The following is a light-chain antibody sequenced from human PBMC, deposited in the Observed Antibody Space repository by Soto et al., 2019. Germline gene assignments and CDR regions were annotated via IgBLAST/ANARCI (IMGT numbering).Light chain of an antibody. CDR3: EQYGRSLWA. J-gene: IGKJ1*01. CDR2: GAS. Sequence: EIVLTQSPGTLSLSPGERATLSCRASQSVSSTYLAGYQQKPGQAPRHLNYGASSRAAGISDRFSGSGSGTDLTLDISGVAAEDYGAYYCEQYGRSLWAVGQGPVVEF. V-gene: IGKV3-20*01. CDR1: QSVSSTY.